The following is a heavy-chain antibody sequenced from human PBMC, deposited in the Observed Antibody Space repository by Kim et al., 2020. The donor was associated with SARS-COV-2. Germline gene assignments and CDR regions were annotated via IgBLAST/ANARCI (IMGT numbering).Heavy chain of an antibody. CDR2: ISYDGDSI. J-gene: IGHJ4*02. D-gene: IGHD3-10*01. CDR1: GFTFNSYG. CDR3: AKAELDRETYYGSGSPFDY. V-gene: IGHV3-30*18. Sequence: GGSLRLSCVASGFTFNSYGMHWVRQSPGKGLECVAVISYDGDSIHYADSVKGRFTISRDNSNNMVYLQMNSLRAEDTAMYYCAKAELDRETYYGSGSPFDYWGQGTLVTVSS.